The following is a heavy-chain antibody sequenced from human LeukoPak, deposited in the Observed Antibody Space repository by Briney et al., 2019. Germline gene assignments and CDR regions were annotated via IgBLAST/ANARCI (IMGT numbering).Heavy chain of an antibody. Sequence: SQTLSLTCTVSGGSISSGGYYWSWIRQHPGKGLEWIGYIYYSGSTYYNPSLKSRVTISVDTSKNQFSLKLSSVTAADTAVYYCARVRYYYDSTGSNYYMDVWGKGTTVTVSS. CDR3: ARVRYYYDSTGSNYYMDV. V-gene: IGHV4-30-4*08. CDR1: GGSISSGGYY. CDR2: IYYSGST. D-gene: IGHD3-22*01. J-gene: IGHJ6*03.